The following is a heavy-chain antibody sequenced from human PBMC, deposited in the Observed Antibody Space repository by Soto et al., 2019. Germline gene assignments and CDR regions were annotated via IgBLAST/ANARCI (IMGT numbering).Heavy chain of an antibody. V-gene: IGHV3-74*01. CDR2: INSDGSST. CDR3: ARGGDTGARTISF. D-gene: IGHD3-3*01. J-gene: IGHJ4*02. Sequence: PGGSLRLSCVASGFSFSNYCMDWVRQVPGKGLVWVSHINSDGSSTGYADSVKGRFTIPRDNANNTLYVQMNSLRAEDTAVYYCARGGDTGARTISFWGQGTQVTVSS. CDR1: GFSFSNYC.